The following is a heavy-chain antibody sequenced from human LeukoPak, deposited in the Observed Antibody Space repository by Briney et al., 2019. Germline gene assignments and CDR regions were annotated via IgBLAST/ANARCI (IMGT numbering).Heavy chain of an antibody. V-gene: IGHV3-33*08. CDR1: GFTFSSYG. D-gene: IGHD2-21*02. CDR2: IWYDGSNK. CDR3: ARDRVGAYCGGDCYPDAFDI. Sequence: PGGSLRLSCAASGFTFSSYGMHWVRQAPGKGLEWVAVIWYDGSNKYYADSVKGRFTISRDNSKNTLYLQMNSLRAEDTAVYYCARDRVGAYCGGDCYPDAFDIWGQGTMVTVSS. J-gene: IGHJ3*02.